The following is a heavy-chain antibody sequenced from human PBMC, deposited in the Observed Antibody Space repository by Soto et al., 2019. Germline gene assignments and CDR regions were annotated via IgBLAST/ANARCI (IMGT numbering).Heavy chain of an antibody. CDR1: GFTFSSDG. V-gene: IGHV3-33*01. D-gene: IGHD2-15*01. CDR2: IWYDGSNK. Sequence: QVQLVESGGGVVQPGRSLRLSCAASGFTFSSDGMHWVRQAPGKGLEWVAVIWYDGSNKYYADSVKGRFTISRDNSKNTLYLQMNSLRAEDTAVYYCARSLVVVAADFMDVWGKGTTVTVSS. CDR3: ARSLVVVAADFMDV. J-gene: IGHJ6*03.